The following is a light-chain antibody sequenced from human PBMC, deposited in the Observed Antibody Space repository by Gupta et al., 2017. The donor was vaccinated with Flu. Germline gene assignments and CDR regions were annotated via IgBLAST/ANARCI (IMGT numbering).Light chain of an antibody. J-gene: IGKJ4*01. CDR1: QSISSY. CDR2: AAS. CDR3: QQSYRTPHT. V-gene: IGKV1-39*01. Sequence: DIQMTQSPSSLSASVGDRVTITCRASQSISSYLNWYQQKPGKAPKLLIYAASSLQSEVPLRFSGSGSETDFTLTISSLQPEDFATYYCQQSYRTPHTFGGGTKVEIK.